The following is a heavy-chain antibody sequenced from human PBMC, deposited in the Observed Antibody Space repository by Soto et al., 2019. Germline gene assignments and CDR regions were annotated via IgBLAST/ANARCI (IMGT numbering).Heavy chain of an antibody. Sequence: EVHLVESGGGLVQPGGSLRLSCAASGFSFEIYWMGWVRQAPGKGLEWVANINPDGSGEYYLDSVKGRFTISRDNAKNSVDLQMNSLVGDDTAVYYCARENWFFDYWGQGTPVTVSS. CDR2: INPDGSGE. CDR1: GFSFEIYW. D-gene: IGHD3-10*01. CDR3: ARENWFFDY. V-gene: IGHV3-7*01. J-gene: IGHJ4*02.